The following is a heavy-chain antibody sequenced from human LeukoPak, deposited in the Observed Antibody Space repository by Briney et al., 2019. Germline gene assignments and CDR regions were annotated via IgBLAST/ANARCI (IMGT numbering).Heavy chain of an antibody. V-gene: IGHV3-74*01. D-gene: IGHD2-2*01. CDR1: GFTFRSNW. CDR3: ARTEYCSPTSCKYASF. J-gene: IGHJ3*01. CDR2: INSDGSST. Sequence: GGSLRLSCAASGFTFRSNWMHWVRQAPGKGLVWVSQINSDGSSTNYADSVKGRFTISRDNAKNTLYLQMNSLRPEDTAVYYCARTEYCSPTSCKYASFWGQGTTVTVSS.